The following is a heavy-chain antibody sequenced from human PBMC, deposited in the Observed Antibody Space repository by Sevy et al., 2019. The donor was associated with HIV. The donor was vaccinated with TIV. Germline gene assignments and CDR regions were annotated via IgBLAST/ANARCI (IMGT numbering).Heavy chain of an antibody. CDR1: GFTFSSYG. V-gene: IGHV3-30*02. CDR2: IRYDGSNK. D-gene: IGHD2-2*01. Sequence: GGSLRLSCAASGFTFSSYGMHWVRQAPDKGLEWVAFIRYDGSNKYYADSVKGRFTISRDNSKNTLYLQMNSLRAEDTAVYYCAKEDSYCSSTSCYYYYYYYGMDVWGQGTTVTVSS. CDR3: AKEDSYCSSTSCYYYYYYYGMDV. J-gene: IGHJ6*02.